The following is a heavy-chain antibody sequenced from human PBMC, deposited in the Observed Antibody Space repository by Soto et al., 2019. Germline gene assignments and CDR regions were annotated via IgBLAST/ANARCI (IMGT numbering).Heavy chain of an antibody. D-gene: IGHD5-18*01. V-gene: IGHV4-31*03. CDR1: GGSISSGGYY. CDR2: IYYSGST. Sequence: SETLSLTCTVFGGSISSGGYYRSLIRQHPGKGLEWIGCIYYSGSTYYNPSLKSRVTISVDTSKNQSSLKLSSVTAADTAVYYCARGGYSYGYYYYYYGMDVWGQGTTVTVSS. J-gene: IGHJ6*02. CDR3: ARGGYSYGYYYYYYGMDV.